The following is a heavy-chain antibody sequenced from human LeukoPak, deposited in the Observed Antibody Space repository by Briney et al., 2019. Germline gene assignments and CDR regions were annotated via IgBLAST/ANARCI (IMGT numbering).Heavy chain of an antibody. CDR1: GFTFSSYG. CDR3: AKDRPGYGSSWYGIDAFDI. CDR2: IRYDGSNK. V-gene: IGHV3-30*02. Sequence: GGSLRLSCAASGFTFSSYGMHWVRPAPAKGLEWVAFIRYDGSNKYYADYVKGRFTISRDNSKNTLYLQMNSLRAEDTAVYYCAKDRPGYGSSWYGIDAFDIWGQGTMVTVSS. D-gene: IGHD6-13*01. J-gene: IGHJ3*02.